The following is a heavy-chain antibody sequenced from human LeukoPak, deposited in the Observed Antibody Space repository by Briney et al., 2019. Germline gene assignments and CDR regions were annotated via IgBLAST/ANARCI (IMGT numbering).Heavy chain of an antibody. J-gene: IGHJ5*02. CDR3: ARGVSRGGPNLFYL. V-gene: IGHV3-23*01. D-gene: IGHD2-8*01. CDR2: ISGNGGNT. CDR1: GYTFSRYG. Sequence: PGGSLTLSCAASGYTFSRYGMICVRQAPGKGLEWVSAISGNGGNTYYADSVKGRFTISRDTSNNMLFLQMNSLRAGDTAVYYCARGVSRGGPNLFYLWGQGTLVTVSS.